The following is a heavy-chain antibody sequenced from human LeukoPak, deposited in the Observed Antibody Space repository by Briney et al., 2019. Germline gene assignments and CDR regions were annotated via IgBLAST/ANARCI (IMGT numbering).Heavy chain of an antibody. J-gene: IGHJ4*02. CDR1: GYTFTNYY. Sequence: RASVKVSCKASGYTFTNYYMHWVRQAPGQGLEWMGIINPRGGSTTYAQKFQGRVTMTTDTSTSTAYMELRSLRSDDTAVYYCARDRWPAVASTNYFEYWGQGTLVTVSS. D-gene: IGHD4-11*01. V-gene: IGHV1-46*01. CDR3: ARDRWPAVASTNYFEY. CDR2: INPRGGST.